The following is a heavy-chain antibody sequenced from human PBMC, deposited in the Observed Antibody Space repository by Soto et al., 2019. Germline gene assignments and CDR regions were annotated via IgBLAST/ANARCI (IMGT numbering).Heavy chain of an antibody. CDR2: ISWNSGSI. V-gene: IGHV3-9*01. CDR3: AKDKDTVTTLYYFDY. Sequence: GGSLRLSCAASGFTFDDYAMHWVRQAPGKGLEWVSGISWNSGSIGYADSVKGRFTISRDNAKNSLYLQMNSLRAEDTALYYCAKDKDTVTTLYYFDYWGQGTLVTVSS. J-gene: IGHJ4*02. D-gene: IGHD4-17*01. CDR1: GFTFDDYA.